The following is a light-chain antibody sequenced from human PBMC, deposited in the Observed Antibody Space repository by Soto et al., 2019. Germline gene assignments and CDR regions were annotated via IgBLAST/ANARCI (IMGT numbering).Light chain of an antibody. J-gene: IGKJ4*01. Sequence: IAMTQSPSSVSASVGDRVTITCRASQDIRSRLAWYQHKPGKAPNLLIYSATTLQSGVPYRFSGSGSGTYCTLTLSSLQNEDFATNYCQQANILPPVFGVGTRVEI. V-gene: IGKV1-12*01. CDR2: SAT. CDR1: QDIRSR. CDR3: QQANILPPV.